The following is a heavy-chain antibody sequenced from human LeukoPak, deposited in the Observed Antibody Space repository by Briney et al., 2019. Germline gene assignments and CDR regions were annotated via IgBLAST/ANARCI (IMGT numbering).Heavy chain of an antibody. V-gene: IGHV3-9*01. CDR1: GFTFDDYA. CDR3: AKDLYSSSWYNYYYGMDV. Sequence: GGSLRLSCAASGFTFDDYAMHWVRQAPGKGLEWVSGISWNSGSIGYADSVKGRFTISRDNAKNSLYLQMNSLRTEDTALYYCAKDLYSSSWYNYYYGMDVWGQGTTVTVSS. J-gene: IGHJ6*02. CDR2: ISWNSGSI. D-gene: IGHD6-13*01.